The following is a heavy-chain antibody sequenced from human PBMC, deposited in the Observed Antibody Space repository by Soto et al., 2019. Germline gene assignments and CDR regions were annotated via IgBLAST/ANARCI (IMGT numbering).Heavy chain of an antibody. CDR3: ARELSGQQLVRGFDY. D-gene: IGHD6-13*01. Sequence: QVQLVESGGGVVKPGRSLRLSCAASGFTFSSYGMHWVRQAPGKGLEWVAVIWYDGSNKYYADSVKGRFTISRDNSKNTLYLQMNSLRAEDTAVYYCARELSGQQLVRGFDYWGQGTLVTVSS. J-gene: IGHJ4*02. V-gene: IGHV3-33*01. CDR2: IWYDGSNK. CDR1: GFTFSSYG.